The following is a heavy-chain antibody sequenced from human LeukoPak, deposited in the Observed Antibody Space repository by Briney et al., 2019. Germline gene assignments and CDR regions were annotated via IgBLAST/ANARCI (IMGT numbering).Heavy chain of an antibody. CDR2: IKQDGSEK. CDR1: GFTFSSYW. V-gene: IGHV3-7*01. D-gene: IGHD2-2*01. J-gene: IGHJ4*02. CDR3: ARDRGSASSTSCFFDY. Sequence: GGSLRLSCAASGFTFSSYWMSWVCQAPGKGLEWVANIKQDGSEKYYVDSVKGRFTISRDNAKNSLYLQMNSLRAEDTAVYYCARDRGSASSTSCFFDYWGQGTLVTVSS.